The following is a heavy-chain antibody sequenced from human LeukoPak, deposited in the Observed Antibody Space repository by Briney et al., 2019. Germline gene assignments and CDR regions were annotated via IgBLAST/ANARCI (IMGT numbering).Heavy chain of an antibody. D-gene: IGHD3-22*01. CDR3: AGYYDGSGYY. CDR1: GFTFSSYG. V-gene: IGHV3-33*01. CDR2: IWYDGSNK. Sequence: GGSLRLSCAASGFTFSSYGMHWVRQAPGKGLECVAVIWYDGSNKYYADSVKGRFTISRDNSKNTVYLQMNSLRAEDTAVYYCAGYYDGSGYYWGQGTLVTVSS. J-gene: IGHJ4*02.